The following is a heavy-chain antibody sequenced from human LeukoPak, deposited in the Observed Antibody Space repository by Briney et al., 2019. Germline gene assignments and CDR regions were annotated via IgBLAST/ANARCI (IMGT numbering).Heavy chain of an antibody. V-gene: IGHV3-30*18. D-gene: IGHD3-10*01. Sequence: GGSLRLSCAASGFTFSSYGMHWVRQAPGKGLEWVAVISYGGSNKYYADSVKGRFTISRDNSKNTLYLQMNSLRAEDTAVYYCAKDRLIRITMVRGVITYGMDVWGQGATVTVSS. CDR2: ISYGGSNK. J-gene: IGHJ6*02. CDR3: AKDRLIRITMVRGVITYGMDV. CDR1: GFTFSSYG.